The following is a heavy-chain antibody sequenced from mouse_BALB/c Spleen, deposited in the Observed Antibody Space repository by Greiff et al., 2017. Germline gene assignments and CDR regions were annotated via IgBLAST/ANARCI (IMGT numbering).Heavy chain of an antibody. Sequence: EVKLMESGPGLVKPSQSLSLTCSVTGYSITSGYYWNWIRQFPGNKLEWMGYISYDGSNNYNPSLKNRISITRDTSKNQFFLKLNSVTTEDTATYYCAHDYEGAMDYWGQGTSVTVSS. CDR2: ISYDGSN. CDR3: AHDYEGAMDY. J-gene: IGHJ4*01. CDR1: GYSITSGYY. V-gene: IGHV3-6*02. D-gene: IGHD2-4*01.